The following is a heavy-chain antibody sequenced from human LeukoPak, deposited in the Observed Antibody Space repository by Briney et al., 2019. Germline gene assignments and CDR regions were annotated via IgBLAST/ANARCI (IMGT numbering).Heavy chain of an antibody. V-gene: IGHV4-59*01. CDR3: AHYVWGSSTAFDI. CDR2: IHYSGSS. CDR1: GGSISNYY. J-gene: IGHJ3*02. Sequence: SETLSLTCTVSGGSISNYYWSWLRQPPEKGLEWIGYIHYSGSSNYNPSLKSRVTISVDTSENQFSLKLSSVTAADTAVYYCAHYVWGSSTAFDIWGQGTMVTVSS. D-gene: IGHD3-16*01.